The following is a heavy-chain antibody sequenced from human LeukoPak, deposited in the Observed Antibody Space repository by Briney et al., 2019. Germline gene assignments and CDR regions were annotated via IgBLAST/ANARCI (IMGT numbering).Heavy chain of an antibody. CDR1: GFTFSNYW. Sequence: PGGSLRLSCVVSGFTFSNYWLSWVRQAPGKGLEWVANIKEDGSEKHYVDSVKGRFTISRDNSKNTLCLQMESLRAEDTALYYCAKDQGEVKVWGQGTLVTVSS. J-gene: IGHJ4*02. V-gene: IGHV3-7*05. D-gene: IGHD3-16*01. CDR3: AKDQGEVKV. CDR2: IKEDGSEK.